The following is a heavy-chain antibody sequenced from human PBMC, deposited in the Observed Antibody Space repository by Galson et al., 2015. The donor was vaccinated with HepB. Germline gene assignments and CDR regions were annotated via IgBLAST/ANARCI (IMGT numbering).Heavy chain of an antibody. CDR2: VIPIFGTA. Sequence: SCKASGGTFSSYAISWVRQAPGQGLEWMGGVIPIFGTANYAQKFQGRVTITADESTSTAYMELSSLRSEDTAVYYCARGGQQVYYYYGMDVWGQGTTVTVSS. J-gene: IGHJ6*02. CDR3: ARGGQQVYYYYGMDV. D-gene: IGHD6-13*01. V-gene: IGHV1-69*01. CDR1: GGTFSSYA.